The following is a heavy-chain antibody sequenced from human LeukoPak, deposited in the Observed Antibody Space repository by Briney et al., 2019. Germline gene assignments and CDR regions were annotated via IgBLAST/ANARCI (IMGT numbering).Heavy chain of an antibody. CDR1: GFTFSTSW. D-gene: IGHD6-13*01. J-gene: IGHJ4*02. Sequence: GGCLLLSCATTGFTFSTSWMHWVRQAPGKGLVWVSRISSDGSTTTYADSVEGRFTISRDNAKNTLYLQMNSLRVEDTAVYYCVRVRSSSWYDYWGQGALLTVSS. CDR3: VRVRSSSWYDY. V-gene: IGHV3-74*01. CDR2: ISSDGSTT.